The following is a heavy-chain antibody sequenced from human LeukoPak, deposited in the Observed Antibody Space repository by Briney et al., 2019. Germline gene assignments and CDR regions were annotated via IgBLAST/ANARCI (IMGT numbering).Heavy chain of an antibody. CDR3: AKGKDC. V-gene: IGHV3-23*01. CDR1: EFTFSDYA. CDR2: ITGSGGST. J-gene: IGHJ4*02. Sequence: GGSLRLSCVASEFTFSDYAMSWVRQAPGKGLEWVSAITGSGGSTYYADTVKGRLTISRDNSKNTLYLQMNSLRADDTAVYYCAKGKDCWGQGTLVTVSS.